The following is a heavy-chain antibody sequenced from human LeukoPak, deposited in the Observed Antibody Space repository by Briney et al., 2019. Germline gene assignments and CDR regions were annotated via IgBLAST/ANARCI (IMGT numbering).Heavy chain of an antibody. D-gene: IGHD5-24*01. CDR2: IYYSGST. CDR1: GGSISSSSYY. CDR3: ASVGRRDGYNLDY. V-gene: IGHV4-39*07. Sequence: SETLSLTCTVSGGSISSSSYYWGWIRQPPGKGLEWIGSIYYSGSTYYNPSLKSRVTISVDTSKNQFSPKLSSVTAADTAVYYCASVGRRDGYNLDYWGQGTLVTVSS. J-gene: IGHJ4*02.